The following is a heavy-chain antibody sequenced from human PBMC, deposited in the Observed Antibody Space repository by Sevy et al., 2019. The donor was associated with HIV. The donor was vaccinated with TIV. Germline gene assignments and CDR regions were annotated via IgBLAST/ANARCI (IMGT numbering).Heavy chain of an antibody. V-gene: IGHV3-23*01. CDR2: ISGSGGST. D-gene: IGHD2-15*01. CDR3: AKGIVEALVVGDY. Sequence: GGSLRLSCAASGFTFSDYSMHWVRQAPGKGLEWVAVISGSGGSTYYADSVKGRFTISRDNSKNTLYLQMNSLRAEDTAVYYCAKGIVEALVVGDYWGQGTLVTVS. J-gene: IGHJ4*02. CDR1: GFTFSDYS.